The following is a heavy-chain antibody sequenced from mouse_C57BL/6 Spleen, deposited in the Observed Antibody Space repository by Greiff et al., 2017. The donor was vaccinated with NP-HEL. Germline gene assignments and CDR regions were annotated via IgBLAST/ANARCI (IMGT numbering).Heavy chain of an antibody. CDR2: IDPSDSET. V-gene: IGHV1-52*01. J-gene: IGHJ4*01. CDR1: GYTFTSYW. CDR3: ARGITTVVARAMDY. Sequence: VQLQQPGAELVRPGSSVKLSCKASGYTFTSYWMHWVKQRPIQGLEWIGNIDPSDSETHYNQKFKDKATLTVDKSSSTAYMQLSSLTSEDSAVYYGARGITTVVARAMDYWGQGTSVTVSS. D-gene: IGHD1-1*01.